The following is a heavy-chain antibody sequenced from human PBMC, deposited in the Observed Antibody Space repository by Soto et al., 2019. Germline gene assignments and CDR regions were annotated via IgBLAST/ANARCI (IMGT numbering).Heavy chain of an antibody. J-gene: IGHJ4*02. CDR3: ARLTPVTADFDY. CDR1: GGSISSYS. Sequence: QVQLQESGPGLVKPSETLSLTCTVSGGSISSYSWSWIRQPPGQGLEWIGYIYDSGSTQYNPSLERRVTISVDTSKNQFSLKLSSVTAADTAVYYCARLTPVTADFDYWGQGTLVTVSS. D-gene: IGHD4-17*01. V-gene: IGHV4-59*08. CDR2: IYDSGST.